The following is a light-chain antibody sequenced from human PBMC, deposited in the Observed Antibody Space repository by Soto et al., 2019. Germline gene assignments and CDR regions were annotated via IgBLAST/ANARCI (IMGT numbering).Light chain of an antibody. CDR3: SAWDYSLNGWV. CDR1: SSNIGINY. J-gene: IGLJ3*02. Sequence: QSVLTQPPSVSGTPGQRVTISCSGSSSNIGINYVYWYQQLPGTAPKLLIYKNDQRPSGVPDRFSGSESGTSAPLAITGLRSGDEADYFCSAWDYSLNGWVFGGGTKLTVL. CDR2: KND. V-gene: IGLV1-47*01.